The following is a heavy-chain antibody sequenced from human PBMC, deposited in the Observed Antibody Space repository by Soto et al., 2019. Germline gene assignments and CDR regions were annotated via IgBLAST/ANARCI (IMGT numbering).Heavy chain of an antibody. Sequence: EVQLVESGGGLVQPGGSLRLSCAAAGLTLSRYDMHWVRQRSGKGLELVSAIGVGGETYQPGSVKCRFTISREAATNSLYPHMNSMPAGDTAVYCCAREYCSGGGRCTGLYYVDVWGRGTTVTVSS. CDR1: GLTLSRYD. V-gene: IGHV3-13*01. D-gene: IGHD2-15*01. J-gene: IGHJ6*03. CDR2: IGVGGET. CDR3: AREYCSGGGRCTGLYYVDV.